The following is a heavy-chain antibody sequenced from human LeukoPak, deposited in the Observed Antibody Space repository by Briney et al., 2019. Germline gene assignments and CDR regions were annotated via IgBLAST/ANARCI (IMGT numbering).Heavy chain of an antibody. CDR2: MNPNSGNT. Sequence: ASVKVSCKASGYTFTSYDINWVRQATGQGLEWMGWMNPNSGNTGYAQKFQGRVTTTRNTSISTAYMELSSLRSEDTAVYYCARIGKRSGYYNWFDPWGQGTLVTVSS. J-gene: IGHJ5*02. CDR1: GYTFTSYD. V-gene: IGHV1-8*01. CDR3: ARIGKRSGYYNWFDP. D-gene: IGHD3-3*01.